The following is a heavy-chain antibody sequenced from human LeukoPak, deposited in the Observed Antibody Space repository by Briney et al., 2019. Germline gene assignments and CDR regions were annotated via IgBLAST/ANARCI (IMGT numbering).Heavy chain of an antibody. D-gene: IGHD2-2*01. CDR3: AREKCSSTSCPLFDY. J-gene: IGHJ4*02. V-gene: IGHV3-48*03. CDR2: ISSSGSTI. Sequence: GGSLRLSCAASGFTFSSYEMNWVRQAPGKGPEWVSYISSSGSTIYYADSVKGRFTISRDNAKNSLYLQMNSLRAEDTAVYYCAREKCSSTSCPLFDYWGQGTLVTVSS. CDR1: GFTFSSYE.